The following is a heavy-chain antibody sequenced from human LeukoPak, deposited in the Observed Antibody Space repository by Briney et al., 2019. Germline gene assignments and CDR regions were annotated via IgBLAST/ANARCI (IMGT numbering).Heavy chain of an antibody. J-gene: IGHJ5*02. D-gene: IGHD3-10*02. V-gene: IGHV4-59*07. CDR2: ISNIGTT. CDR1: GASIKDYS. CDR3: ARVVRGALTSNCFDP. Sequence: SHTLSLTCAVAGASIKDYSWTWIRQAPGKGREWIGYISNIGTTDSNPSLKSRATMSLDRSQNTFPLNRTSVPAPDTAIISVARVVRGALTSNCFDPWGQGTLVTVSS.